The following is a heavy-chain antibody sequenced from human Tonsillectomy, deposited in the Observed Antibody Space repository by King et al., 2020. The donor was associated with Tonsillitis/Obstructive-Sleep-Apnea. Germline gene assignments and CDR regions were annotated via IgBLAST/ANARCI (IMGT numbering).Heavy chain of an antibody. J-gene: IGHJ4*02. D-gene: IGHD4-11*01. CDR1: GFTFGDYA. CDR3: TKDYHNGGFDY. CDR2: IRSRAYGGTT. V-gene: IGHV3-49*04. Sequence: VQLVESGGGLVQPGRSLRLSCTASGFTFGDYAMCWVRQGPGKGLEWVGFIRSRAYGGTTEYAASVKGRFTISRDESKSIAYLQMNSRKSEDTAVYYCTKDYHNGGFDYWGQGTLVTVSS.